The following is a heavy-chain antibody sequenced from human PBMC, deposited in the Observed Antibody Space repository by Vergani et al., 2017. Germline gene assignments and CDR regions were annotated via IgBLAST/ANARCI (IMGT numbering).Heavy chain of an antibody. J-gene: IGHJ6*03. Sequence: EVQLLESGGGLVQPGGSLRLSCAASGFTFSSYAMSWVRQAPGKGLEWVSAISGSGGSTYYADSVKGRFTISRDNSKNTLYLQMNSLRAEDTAVYYCARPKSSGWFYYMDVWGKGTTVTVSS. V-gene: IGHV3-23*01. CDR2: ISGSGGST. D-gene: IGHD6-19*01. CDR1: GFTFSSYA. CDR3: ARPKSSGWFYYMDV.